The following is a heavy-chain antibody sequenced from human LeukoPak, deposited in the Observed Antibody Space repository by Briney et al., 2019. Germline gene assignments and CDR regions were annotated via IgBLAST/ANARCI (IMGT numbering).Heavy chain of an antibody. Sequence: SETLSLTCTVSGGSISSYYWSWIRQPPGKGLEWIGYIYYSGSTNYNPSLKSRVTMSVDTSKNQFSLKLSSVTAADTAVYYCAREAEYYYDSSGYYYYFDYWGQGTLVTVSS. CDR1: GGSISSYY. D-gene: IGHD3-22*01. CDR3: AREAEYYYDSSGYYYYFDY. J-gene: IGHJ4*02. V-gene: IGHV4-59*12. CDR2: IYYSGST.